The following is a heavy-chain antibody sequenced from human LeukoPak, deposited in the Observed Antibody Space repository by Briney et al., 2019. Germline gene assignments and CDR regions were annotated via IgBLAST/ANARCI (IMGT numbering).Heavy chain of an antibody. J-gene: IGHJ4*02. Sequence: SETLSLTCTVSGGSISSYYWSWIRQPAGKGLEWIGYIYYSGSTNYNPSLKSRVTISVDTSKNQFSLKLSSVTAADTAVYYCARSRRYYDSSGYDYWGQGTLVTVSS. CDR1: GGSISSYY. CDR2: IYYSGST. V-gene: IGHV4-59*08. CDR3: ARSRRYYDSSGYDY. D-gene: IGHD3-22*01.